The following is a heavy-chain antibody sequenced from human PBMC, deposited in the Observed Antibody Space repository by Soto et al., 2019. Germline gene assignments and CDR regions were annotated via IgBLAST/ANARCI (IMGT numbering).Heavy chain of an antibody. D-gene: IGHD6-13*01. V-gene: IGHV3-33*01. CDR2: IWFDGSNQ. CDR3: ARDMLGEQQLVL. J-gene: IGHJ4*02. Sequence: LVESGGGVVQPGRSLRLSCEASGFNFSAYGMHWVRQAPGKGLEWVAVIWFDGSNQYYVDSVKGRFTISRDNSKNTLYLQMKSLRVEDTAVYYCARDMLGEQQLVLWGQGTLVTVSS. CDR1: GFNFSAYG.